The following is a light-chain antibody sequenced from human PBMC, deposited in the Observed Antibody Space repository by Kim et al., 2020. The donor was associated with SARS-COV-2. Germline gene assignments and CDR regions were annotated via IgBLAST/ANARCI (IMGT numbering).Light chain of an antibody. CDR1: PSNIGTNL. CDR3: AAWDASLRVV. Sequence: PGYSVTISCSGSPSNIGTNLVSGCQQLPGAAPKLLIYSANQRPSGVPDRFSASKSGTSASLAISGLQSEDEADYYCAAWDASLRVVFGGGTQLTVL. CDR2: SAN. J-gene: IGLJ2*01. V-gene: IGLV1-44*01.